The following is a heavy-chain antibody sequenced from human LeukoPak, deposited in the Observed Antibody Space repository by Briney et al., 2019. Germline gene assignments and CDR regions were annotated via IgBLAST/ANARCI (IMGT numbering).Heavy chain of an antibody. Sequence: GGSLRLSCAASGFTFSSYAMSWVRQAPGKGLEWVSAISGSGGSTYYVDSVKGRFTISRDNSKNTLSLQMNSLRAEDTAVYYCARAAIQLWFSPIYFDYWGQGTLVTVSS. CDR1: GFTFSSYA. CDR3: ARAAIQLWFSPIYFDY. V-gene: IGHV3-23*01. J-gene: IGHJ4*02. D-gene: IGHD5-18*01. CDR2: ISGSGGST.